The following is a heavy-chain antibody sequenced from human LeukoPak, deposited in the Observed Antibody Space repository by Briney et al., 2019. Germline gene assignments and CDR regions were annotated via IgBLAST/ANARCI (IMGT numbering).Heavy chain of an antibody. CDR2: IHTSGST. CDR1: GGSFSSYY. V-gene: IGHV4-59*10. J-gene: IGHJ4*02. D-gene: IGHD3-22*01. Sequence: SETLSFTCAVYGGSFSSYYWSWIRQPAGKGLEWIGRIHTSGSTNYNPSLKSRVTMSVDTSKNQFSLKLSSVTAADTAVYYCARDQYYYDSSGYLTFDYWGQGTLVTVSS. CDR3: ARDQYYYDSSGYLTFDY.